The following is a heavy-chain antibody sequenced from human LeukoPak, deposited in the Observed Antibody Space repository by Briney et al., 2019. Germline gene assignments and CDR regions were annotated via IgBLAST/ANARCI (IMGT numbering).Heavy chain of an antibody. CDR3: ARPLFCAFDNCGYWLDP. Sequence: ASVKVSCKTSGYTFTKYLIHWVRQAPGQGLEWVGTINPNGDATNYAPRLQGRLTLTQDTSTSTVYMELRGLTPDDTAVYYCARPLFCAFDNCGYWLDPWGPGTLVTVSS. V-gene: IGHV1-46*01. CDR1: GYTFTKYL. CDR2: INPNGDAT. D-gene: IGHD1-20*01. J-gene: IGHJ5*02.